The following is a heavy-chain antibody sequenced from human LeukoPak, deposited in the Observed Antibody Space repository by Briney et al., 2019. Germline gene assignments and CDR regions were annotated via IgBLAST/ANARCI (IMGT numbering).Heavy chain of an antibody. Sequence: GGSLRLSCAAFGFTFSRHGMHWVRQAPCKGLEWVAFIRHDGSNRYYRDSVKGRLTISRDNSKNTLYLQMNSLTPEDTAMYYCAKDPGYCTSSSCYTFDYWGQGTLVTVSS. V-gene: IGHV3-30*02. CDR3: AKDPGYCTSSSCYTFDY. CDR1: GFTFSRHG. D-gene: IGHD2-2*01. CDR2: IRHDGSNR. J-gene: IGHJ4*02.